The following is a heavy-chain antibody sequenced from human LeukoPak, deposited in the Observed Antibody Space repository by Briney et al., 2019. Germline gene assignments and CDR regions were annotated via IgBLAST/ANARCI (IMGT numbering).Heavy chain of an antibody. CDR3: ARERTDYPDY. D-gene: IGHD4-11*01. J-gene: IGHJ4*02. CDR1: EFTFSSYS. Sequence: GGSLRLSCAASEFTFSSYSMNWVRQAPGKGLEWVSSISSSSSYIYYADSVKGRFTISRDNAKNSLYLQMNSLRAEDTAVYYCARERTDYPDYWGQGTLVTVSS. CDR2: ISSSSSYI. V-gene: IGHV3-21*01.